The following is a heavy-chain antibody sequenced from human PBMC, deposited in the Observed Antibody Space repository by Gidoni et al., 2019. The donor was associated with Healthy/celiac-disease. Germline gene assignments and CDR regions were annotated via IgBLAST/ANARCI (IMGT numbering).Heavy chain of an antibody. D-gene: IGHD3-22*01. Sequence: EVQLVESGGGLVKPGGSLRLSCAASGFPFSRYSMNWVRQAPGKGLEWVSSISSSSSYIYYADSVKGRFTISRDNAKNSLYLQMNSLRAEDTAVYYCARDAPYDSSGYYYFDYWGQGTLVTVSS. CDR3: ARDAPYDSSGYYYFDY. J-gene: IGHJ4*02. CDR1: GFPFSRYS. CDR2: ISSSSSYI. V-gene: IGHV3-21*01.